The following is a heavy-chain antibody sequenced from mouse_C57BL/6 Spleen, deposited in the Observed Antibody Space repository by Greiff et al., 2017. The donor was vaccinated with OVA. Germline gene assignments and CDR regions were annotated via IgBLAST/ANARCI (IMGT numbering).Heavy chain of an antibody. D-gene: IGHD1-1*01. CDR2: IYPGDGDT. V-gene: IGHV1-82*01. CDR1: GYAFSSSW. Sequence: VQRVESGPELVKPGASVKISCKASGYAFSSSWMNWVKQRPGQGLEWIGRIYPGDGDTNYNGKFKGKATLTADKSSSTAYMQLSSLTSEDSAVYFCARSITTVVATGNAMDYWGQGTSVTVSS. J-gene: IGHJ4*01. CDR3: ARSITTVVATGNAMDY.